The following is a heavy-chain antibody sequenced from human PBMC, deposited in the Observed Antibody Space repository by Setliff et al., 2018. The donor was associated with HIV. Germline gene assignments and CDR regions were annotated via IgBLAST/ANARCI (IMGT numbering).Heavy chain of an antibody. D-gene: IGHD6-6*01. CDR2: ISAYNGNT. Sequence: ASVKVSCKASGYTFTSYGISWVRQAPGQGLEWMGWISAYNGNTNYAQKLQGRVTMTTDTSTSTAYMELRSLRSDDTAVYYCARDPAPSSSASYFQHWGQGTPVTVSS. CDR1: GYTFTSYG. CDR3: ARDPAPSSSASYFQH. J-gene: IGHJ1*01. V-gene: IGHV1-18*01.